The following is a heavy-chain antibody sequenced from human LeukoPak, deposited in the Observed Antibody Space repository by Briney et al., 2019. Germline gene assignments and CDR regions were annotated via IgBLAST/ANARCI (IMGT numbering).Heavy chain of an antibody. CDR1: GFTFNHYY. J-gene: IGHJ4*02. D-gene: IGHD3-22*01. CDR3: AKDPDYYDSSSFDY. CDR2: ISGSGGST. Sequence: GGSLRLSCAASGFTFNHYYMTWIRQAPGKGLEWVSAISGSGGSTYYADSVKGRFTISRDNSKNTLYLQMNSLRAEDTAVYYCAKDPDYYDSSSFDYWGQGTLVTVSS. V-gene: IGHV3-23*01.